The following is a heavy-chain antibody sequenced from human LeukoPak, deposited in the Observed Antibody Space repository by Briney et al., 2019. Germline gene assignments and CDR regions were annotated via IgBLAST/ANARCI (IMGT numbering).Heavy chain of an antibody. CDR2: ITYDGGNM. D-gene: IGHD3-10*01. J-gene: IGHJ4*02. CDR1: GFTFSSYG. Sequence: GTSLRLSCAASGFTFSSYGMHWVRQSPDKGLEWVAVITYDGGNMYYADSVRGRFTISRDNSKNTLFLQMNSLRPEDTAVYYCAKDTGRITMVRGVFYWGQGTLVTVSS. V-gene: IGHV3-30*18. CDR3: AKDTGRITMVRGVFY.